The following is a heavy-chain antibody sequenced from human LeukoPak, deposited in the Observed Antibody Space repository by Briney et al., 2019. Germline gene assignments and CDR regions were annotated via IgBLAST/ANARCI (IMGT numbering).Heavy chain of an antibody. J-gene: IGHJ4*02. Sequence: GGSLRLSCAASGFTFSSYAMNWVRQAPGKGLEWVSTISGSGDSTYYADSVKGRFTISRDNSKNTLYLQMNSLRAEDTAVYYCARDRGYSCGYWGQGTLVTVSS. CDR3: ARDRGYSCGY. CDR2: ISGSGDST. V-gene: IGHV3-23*01. CDR1: GFTFSSYA. D-gene: IGHD5-18*01.